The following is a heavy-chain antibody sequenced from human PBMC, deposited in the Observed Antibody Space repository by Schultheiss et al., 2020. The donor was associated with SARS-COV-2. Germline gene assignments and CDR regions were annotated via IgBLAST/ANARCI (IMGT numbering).Heavy chain of an antibody. CDR2: IYYSGST. CDR3: ARGKGSMDV. D-gene: IGHD3-10*01. V-gene: IGHV4-38-2*01. Sequence: SETLSLTCAVSGYSISSGYYWGWIRQPPGKGLEWIGYIYYSGSTNYNPSLKSRVTISVDKSKNQFSLKLSSVTAADTAVYYCARGKGSMDVWGQGTTVTVSS. CDR1: GYSISSGYY. J-gene: IGHJ6*02.